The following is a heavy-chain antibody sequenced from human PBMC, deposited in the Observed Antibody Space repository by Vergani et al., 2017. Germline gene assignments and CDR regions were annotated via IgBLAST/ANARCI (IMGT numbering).Heavy chain of an antibody. D-gene: IGHD3-22*01. Sequence: QVQLVQSGAEVKKPGSSVKVSCKASGGTFSSYAISWVRQAPGQGLEWMGRTIPIFGTANYAQNFQGTVTITADESTSTAYMELSSLRSEDTAVYYCATAFSSKPVVIDGPHNELEEYYYYYGMDVWGQGTTVTVSS. CDR3: ATAFSSKPVVIDGPHNELEEYYYYYGMDV. CDR1: GGTFSSYA. V-gene: IGHV1-69*18. J-gene: IGHJ6*02. CDR2: TIPIFGTA.